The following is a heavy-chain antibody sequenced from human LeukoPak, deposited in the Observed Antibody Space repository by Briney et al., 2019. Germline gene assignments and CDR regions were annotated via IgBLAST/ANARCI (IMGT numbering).Heavy chain of an antibody. J-gene: IGHJ3*02. CDR2: IHSTGST. CDR3: ARGVGSFGDDPRDALDI. Sequence: SETLPLTCTVSGGSISSYYWSWIRQPAGKGLEWIGRIHSTGSTNYNPSLKSRVTMSVDTSKKQFSLKLTSVTAADTAVYFCARGVGSFGDDPRDALDIWGQGAMVTVSS. D-gene: IGHD4-17*01. CDR1: GGSISSYY. V-gene: IGHV4-4*07.